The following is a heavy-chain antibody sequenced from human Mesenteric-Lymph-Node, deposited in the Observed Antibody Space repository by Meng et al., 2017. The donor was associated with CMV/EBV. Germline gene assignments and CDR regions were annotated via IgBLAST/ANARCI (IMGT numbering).Heavy chain of an antibody. Sequence: SETLSLTCTVSGGSISSSSYYWGWIRQPPGKGLEWIGSIYYSGSTYYNPSLKSRVTISVDTSKNQFSLKLSSVTAADTAVYYCAPQRGTRDYWGQGTLVTVSS. D-gene: IGHD1-1*01. J-gene: IGHJ4*02. CDR3: APQRGTRDY. CDR2: IYYSGST. V-gene: IGHV4-39*01. CDR1: GGSISSSSYY.